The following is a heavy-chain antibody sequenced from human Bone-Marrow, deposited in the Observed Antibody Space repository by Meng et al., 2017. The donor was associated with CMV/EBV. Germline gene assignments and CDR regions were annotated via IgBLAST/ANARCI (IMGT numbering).Heavy chain of an antibody. CDR3: ARGGPTDIPIWKGWFDP. CDR1: GFTFSSYS. V-gene: IGHV3-23*01. Sequence: GGSLRLSCAASGFTFSSYSMNWVRQAPGKGLEWVSAISGSGGSTYYADSVKGRFTISRDNSKNTLYLQMNSLRAEDTAVYYCARGGPTDIPIWKGWFDPWGQGTLVTVSS. CDR2: ISGSGGST. J-gene: IGHJ5*02. D-gene: IGHD5-18*01.